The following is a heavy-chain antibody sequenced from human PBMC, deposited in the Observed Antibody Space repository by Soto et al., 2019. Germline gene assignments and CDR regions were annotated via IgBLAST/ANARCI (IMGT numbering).Heavy chain of an antibody. CDR2: IYYSGST. CDR3: ARGIVVVTAISYWFDP. V-gene: IGHV4-59*01. J-gene: IGHJ5*02. D-gene: IGHD2-21*02. Sequence: SETLSLTCTVSGGSISSYYWRWIRQPPGKGLEWIGYIYYSGSTNYNPSLKSRVTISVDTSKNQFSLKLSSVTAADTAVYYCARGIVVVTAISYWFDPWGQGTLVTVSS. CDR1: GGSISSYY.